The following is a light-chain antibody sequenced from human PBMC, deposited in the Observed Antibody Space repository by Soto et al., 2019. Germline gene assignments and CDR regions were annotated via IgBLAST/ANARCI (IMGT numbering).Light chain of an antibody. Sequence: EIVMTHSPATLSVSPGERATLSCRASQSVSSNLAWYQQKPGQAPRLLIYGASTRATGIPARFSGSGSGTAFSVRMTSPHSEDFAVYYCQQYNNWPEWTVGQWAQVDIK. CDR2: GAS. J-gene: IGKJ1*01. CDR3: QQYNNWPEWT. V-gene: IGKV3-15*01. CDR1: QSVSSN.